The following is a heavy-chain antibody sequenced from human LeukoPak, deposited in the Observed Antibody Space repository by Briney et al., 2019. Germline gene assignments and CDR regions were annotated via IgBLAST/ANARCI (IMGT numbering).Heavy chain of an antibody. CDR2: IYSGGST. D-gene: IGHD4-11*01. V-gene: IGHV3-53*04. CDR1: GFTVSSNY. CDR3: ARNHGYSNYYFDY. Sequence: GGSLRLSCAASGFTVSSNYMSWVRQAPGKGLEWVSVIYSGGSTYYADSVKGRFTISRHNSKNTLYLQMNSLRAEDTAVYYCARNHGYSNYYFDYWGQGTLVTVSS. J-gene: IGHJ4*02.